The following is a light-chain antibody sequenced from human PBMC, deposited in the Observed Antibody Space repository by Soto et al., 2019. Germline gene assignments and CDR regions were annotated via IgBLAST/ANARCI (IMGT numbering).Light chain of an antibody. J-gene: IGLJ1*01. Sequence: QSALTQPASVSGSPGQSITIYCTGTSSDVGGYNAVSWYQQHPGKAPKLMIYDVSNRPSGASDRFSGSKSGNTASLTISGLQAEDEADYYCGSYASGGAYVFGTGTKLTVL. CDR1: SSDVGGYNA. V-gene: IGLV2-14*01. CDR3: GSYASGGAYV. CDR2: DVS.